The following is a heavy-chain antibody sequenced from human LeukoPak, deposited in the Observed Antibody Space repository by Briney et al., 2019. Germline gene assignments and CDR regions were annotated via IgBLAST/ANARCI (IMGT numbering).Heavy chain of an antibody. Sequence: SVKVSCKASGGTFSSYAISWVRQAPGQGLEWMGRIIPIFGTANYAQKFQGRVTITADESTSTAYMELSSLRSEDTAVYYCARGVLRYFDWLAFDYWGQGTLVTVSS. CDR1: GGTFSSYA. CDR2: IIPIFGTA. CDR3: ARGVLRYFDWLAFDY. D-gene: IGHD3-9*01. J-gene: IGHJ4*02. V-gene: IGHV1-69*15.